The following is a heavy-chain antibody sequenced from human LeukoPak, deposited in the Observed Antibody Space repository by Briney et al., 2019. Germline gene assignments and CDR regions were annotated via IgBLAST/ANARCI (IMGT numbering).Heavy chain of an antibody. Sequence: GGSLRLSCAASGFTFSSYAMSWVRQAPGKGLEWVSAISGSGGSTYYADSVKGRFTISRDNSKNTLYLQMSSLRAEDTAVYYCAKDHYYDSSGYYGVGFDYWGQGTLVIVSS. CDR2: ISGSGGST. V-gene: IGHV3-23*01. D-gene: IGHD3-22*01. CDR3: AKDHYYDSSGYYGVGFDY. CDR1: GFTFSSYA. J-gene: IGHJ4*02.